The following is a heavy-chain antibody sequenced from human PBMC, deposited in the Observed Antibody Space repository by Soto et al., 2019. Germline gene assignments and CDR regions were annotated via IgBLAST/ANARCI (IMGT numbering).Heavy chain of an antibody. CDR2: IYWDDDK. V-gene: IGHV2-5*02. CDR3: AHSRGYVGFDY. D-gene: IGHD5-12*01. Sequence: QITLKETGPTLVNPTQTLTLTCTFSAFSLTTYGVGVGWIRQPPGKALEWLAFIYWDDDKRYSPSLKSRLTITKDTAKNQVSLRMTNMDPVDTATYYRAHSRGYVGFDYWGQGILVTVSS. CDR1: AFSLTTYGVG. J-gene: IGHJ4*02.